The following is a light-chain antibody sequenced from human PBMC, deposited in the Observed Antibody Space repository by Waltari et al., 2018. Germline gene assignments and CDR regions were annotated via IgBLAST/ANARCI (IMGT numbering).Light chain of an antibody. J-gene: IGLJ2*01. CDR1: SHDIGHYDY. CDR2: DVS. Sequence: ALTQPASVSGSPGPSITISCSGTSHDIGHYDYVSWSLKHPANAPKLIIFDVSTRPSGISDRFSASKSGSTASLTIAGLQAEDEGEYFCGSYTTNSPVAVVFGGGTKLTVL. V-gene: IGLV2-14*03. CDR3: GSYTTNSPVAVV.